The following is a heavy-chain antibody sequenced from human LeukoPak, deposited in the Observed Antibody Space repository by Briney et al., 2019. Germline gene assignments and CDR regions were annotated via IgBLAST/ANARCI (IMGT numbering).Heavy chain of an antibody. V-gene: IGHV4-34*01. J-gene: IGHJ4*02. Sequence: PSETLSLTCAVYGGSFSGYYWSWIRQPPGKGLEWIGEINHSGSTNYNPSLKSRVTISVDTSKNQFSLKLSSVTAADTAVYYCARVTDRNRIAAAGKDYWGQGTWSPSPQ. D-gene: IGHD6-13*01. CDR3: ARVTDRNRIAAAGKDY. CDR1: GGSFSGYY. CDR2: INHSGST.